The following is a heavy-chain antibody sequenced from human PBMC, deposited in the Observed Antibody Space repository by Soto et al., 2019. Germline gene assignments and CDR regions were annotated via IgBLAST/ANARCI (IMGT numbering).Heavy chain of an antibody. J-gene: IGHJ4*02. V-gene: IGHV1-69*02. CDR3: ARSVWFGELLVSSFDY. Sequence: SVKVSCKASGGTFSSYTISWVRQAPGQGLEWMGRIIPILGIANYAQKFQGRVTITADKSTSTAYMELSSLRSEDTAVYYCARSVWFGELLVSSFDYWGQGTLVTVSS. D-gene: IGHD3-10*01. CDR1: GGTFSSYT. CDR2: IIPILGIA.